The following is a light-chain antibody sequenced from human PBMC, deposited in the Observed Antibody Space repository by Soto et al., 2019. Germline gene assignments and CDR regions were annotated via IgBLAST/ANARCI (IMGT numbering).Light chain of an antibody. CDR2: GAS. CDR1: QNVSSN. Sequence: EIVMTQSPATLSVSPGERATLSCRASQNVSSNLAWHQQKPGQAPRSLIYGASTRATGIPANFSGSGSGTEFTLTISSLQSEDFAVYYCQQYNNWTFGQGTKVEIK. CDR3: QQYNNWT. V-gene: IGKV3-15*01. J-gene: IGKJ1*01.